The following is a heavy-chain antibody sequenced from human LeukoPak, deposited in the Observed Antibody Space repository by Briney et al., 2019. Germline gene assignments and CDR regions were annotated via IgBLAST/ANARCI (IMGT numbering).Heavy chain of an antibody. J-gene: IGHJ6*02. V-gene: IGHV1-18*01. CDR3: ARAGYYDFWSGGRYYYYGMDV. D-gene: IGHD3-3*01. Sequence: ASVKVSCKASGYTFTSYGISWVRQAPGQGLEWMGWISAYNGNTNYAQKLQGRVTMTTDTSTSTAYMELRSLRSDDTAVYYCARAGYYDFWSGGRYYYYGMDVWGQGTTATVSS. CDR2: ISAYNGNT. CDR1: GYTFTSYG.